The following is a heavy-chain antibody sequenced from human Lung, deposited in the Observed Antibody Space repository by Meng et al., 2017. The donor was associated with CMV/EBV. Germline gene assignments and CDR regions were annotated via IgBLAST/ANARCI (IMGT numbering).Heavy chain of an antibody. Sequence: SXXVSXKASGYTFSSYAISWVRQAPGQGLEWMGGINPILGIANYAQKFQGRVTITADKSTSTAYMELSSLRSEDTAVYYCARDRGGWQHQLVRYYYGMDVWGQGTTVTVSS. CDR3: ARDRGGWQHQLVRYYYGMDV. CDR2: INPILGIA. V-gene: IGHV1-69*10. CDR1: GYTFSSYA. D-gene: IGHD6-13*01. J-gene: IGHJ6*01.